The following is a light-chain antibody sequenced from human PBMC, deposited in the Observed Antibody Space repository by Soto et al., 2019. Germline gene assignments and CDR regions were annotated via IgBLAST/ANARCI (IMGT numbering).Light chain of an antibody. Sequence: EIVLTQSPGTLSLYRGERATLSCRASQTVNSIYFAWYQRKPGQAPRLLIYGASNRATGIPDRFSGSGSGTDFTLTISRLEAEDLGVYYCQQYDTSPRTFGQGTKVEIK. CDR1: QTVNSIY. J-gene: IGKJ1*01. V-gene: IGKV3-20*01. CDR2: GAS. CDR3: QQYDTSPRT.